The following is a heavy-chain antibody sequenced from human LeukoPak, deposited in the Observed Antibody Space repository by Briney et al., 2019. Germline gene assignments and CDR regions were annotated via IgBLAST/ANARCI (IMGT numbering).Heavy chain of an antibody. D-gene: IGHD6-19*01. CDR1: GFTFDDYA. V-gene: IGHV3-9*01. CDR2: ISWNSGSI. CDR3: AKAIGYSSGWYVDY. J-gene: IGHJ4*02. Sequence: GGSLRLSCAASGFTFDDYAMHWVRQAPGKGLEWVSGISWNSGSIGYADSVKGRFTISRDNAKNSLYLQMNSLRAEDTALYYCAKAIGYSSGWYVDYWGQGTLVTVSS.